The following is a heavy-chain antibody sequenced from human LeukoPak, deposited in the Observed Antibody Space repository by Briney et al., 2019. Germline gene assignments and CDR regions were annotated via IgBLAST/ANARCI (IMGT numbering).Heavy chain of an antibody. V-gene: IGHV3-21*01. CDR3: AKALGTYSSSWYSDY. Sequence: GGSLRLSCAASGFTFSSYSMNWVRQAPGKGLEWVSSISSSSSYIYYADSVKGRFTISRDKSKNTLCLQMNSLRAEDTAVYYCAKALGTYSSSWYSDYWGQGTLVTVSS. J-gene: IGHJ4*02. CDR1: GFTFSSYS. D-gene: IGHD6-13*01. CDR2: ISSSSSYI.